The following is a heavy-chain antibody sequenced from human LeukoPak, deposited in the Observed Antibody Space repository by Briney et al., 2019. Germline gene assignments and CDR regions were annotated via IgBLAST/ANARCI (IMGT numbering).Heavy chain of an antibody. CDR1: GFTFSSYA. Sequence: GGSLRLSCAASGFTFSSYATSWVRQAPGKGLEWVSTISGSGGSTYYADSVKGRFTISRDNSKNTLYLQMNSLRAEDTAVYYCARHSSSWYGGFDPWGQGTLVTVSS. CDR2: ISGSGGST. V-gene: IGHV3-23*01. J-gene: IGHJ5*02. CDR3: ARHSSSWYGGFDP. D-gene: IGHD6-13*01.